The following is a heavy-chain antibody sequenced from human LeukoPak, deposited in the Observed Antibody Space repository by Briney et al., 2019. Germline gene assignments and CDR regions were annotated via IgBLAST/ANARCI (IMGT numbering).Heavy chain of an antibody. V-gene: IGHV3-30*18. J-gene: IGHJ4*02. CDR2: ISYDGSNK. CDR3: AKDGYYYGSGSYIDY. Sequence: GGSLRLSCAASGFTFSSYGMHWVRQAPGKGLEWVAVISYDGSNKCYADSVKGRFTISRDNSKNTLYLQMNSLRAEDTAVYYCAKDGYYYGSGSYIDYWGQGTLVTVSS. D-gene: IGHD3-10*01. CDR1: GFTFSSYG.